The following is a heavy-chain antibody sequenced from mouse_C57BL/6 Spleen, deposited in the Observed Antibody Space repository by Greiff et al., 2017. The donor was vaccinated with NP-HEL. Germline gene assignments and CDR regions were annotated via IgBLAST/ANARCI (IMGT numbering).Heavy chain of an antibody. V-gene: IGHV1-54*01. CDR2: INPGSGGT. D-gene: IGHD1-1*01. Sequence: QVQLKQSGAELVRPGTSVKVSCKASGYAFTNYLIEWVKQRPGQGLEWIGVINPGSGGTNYNEKFKGKATLTADKSSSTAYMQLSSLTSEDSAVYFCARGDYYGSRGYWGQGTTLTVSS. CDR1: GYAFTNYL. J-gene: IGHJ2*01. CDR3: ARGDYYGSRGY.